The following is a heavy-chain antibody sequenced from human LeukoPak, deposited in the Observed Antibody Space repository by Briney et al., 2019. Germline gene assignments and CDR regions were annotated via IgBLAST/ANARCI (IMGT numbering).Heavy chain of an antibody. Sequence: PSETLSLTCTVSGGSISSGSYYWSWIRQPAGKGLEWIGRIYTSGSTNYNPSLKSRVTISVDTSKNQFSLKLSSVTAADTAVYYCARTEVLVVTAMNYMDVWGKGTTVTISS. V-gene: IGHV4-61*02. J-gene: IGHJ6*03. CDR2: IYTSGST. CDR3: ARTEVLVVTAMNYMDV. D-gene: IGHD2-21*02. CDR1: GGSISSGSYY.